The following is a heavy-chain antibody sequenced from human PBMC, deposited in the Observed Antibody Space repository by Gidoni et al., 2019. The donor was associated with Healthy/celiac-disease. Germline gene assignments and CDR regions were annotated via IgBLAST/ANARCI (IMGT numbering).Heavy chain of an antibody. Sequence: QVQLQQWGAGLLKPSETLSLTCAVYGESFSGYYWTWIRQPPGKGLEWIGEISLTGSTSFHPSLKSRVTISVDTSKNHFSLKLASVTAADTAVYYCARGQVGARLREWGQGTLVIVSS. CDR2: ISLTGST. V-gene: IGHV4-34*01. J-gene: IGHJ4*02. CDR1: GESFSGYY. CDR3: ARGQVGARLRE. D-gene: IGHD1-26*01.